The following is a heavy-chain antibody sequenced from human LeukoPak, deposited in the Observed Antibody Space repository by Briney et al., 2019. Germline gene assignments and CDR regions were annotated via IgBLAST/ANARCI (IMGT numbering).Heavy chain of an antibody. CDR2: INHSGST. CDR1: GGSISSSHYY. J-gene: IGHJ4*02. Sequence: SETLSLTCTVSGGSISSSHYYWGWIRQPPGQGLEWIGEINHSGSTNYNPSLKSRVTISVDTSKNQFSLKLSSVTAADTAVYYCARGLRQLRGYWGQGTLVTVSS. D-gene: IGHD1-7*01. CDR3: ARGLRQLRGY. V-gene: IGHV4-39*07.